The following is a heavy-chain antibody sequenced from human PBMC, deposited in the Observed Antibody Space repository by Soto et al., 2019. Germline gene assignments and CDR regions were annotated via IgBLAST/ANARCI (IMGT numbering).Heavy chain of an antibody. CDR1: GGSIISVVYY. Sequence: QVQLRESGPGLVKPSQTLSLTCTVSGGSIISVVYYWSWIRQPPGKGLEWLGYIYYSGDSSYNPSRKSRVTISLDTSKNQFSLKLSPVTASDTDFYYCAREGALLVGGNSDYYSTMDVCGQGNTVTVSS. J-gene: IGHJ6*02. CDR2: IYYSGDS. V-gene: IGHV4-30-4*08. CDR3: AREGALLVGGNSDYYSTMDV. D-gene: IGHD1-7*01.